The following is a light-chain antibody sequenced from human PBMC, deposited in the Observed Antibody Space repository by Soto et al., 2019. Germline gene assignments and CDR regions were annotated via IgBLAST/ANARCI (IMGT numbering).Light chain of an antibody. CDR1: QSVSSSY. J-gene: IGKJ2*01. CDR3: QQYGSLLYT. CDR2: GAS. Sequence: ETVLTQSPGTLSLSPGERATLSCRASQSVSSSYLAWYQQKPGQAPRLLIYGASIRATGIPDRFSGSGSGTDFTLTISRLEPEDFAVYYCQQYGSLLYTFGQGTKVEIK. V-gene: IGKV3-20*01.